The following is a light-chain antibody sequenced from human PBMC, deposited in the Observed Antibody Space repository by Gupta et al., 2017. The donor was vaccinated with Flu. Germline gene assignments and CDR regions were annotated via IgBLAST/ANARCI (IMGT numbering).Light chain of an antibody. J-gene: IGLJ3*02. Sequence: QSVLTQPLSASGTHGQRVTCSCSVSSSNIGSNTVNWYQQLPGTAPKLLIYSHNQRPPGVPARFSGSQSGPLASLAISGLQSEDEADYYCAAWDDSLNGGVFGGGTKLTVL. CDR1: SSNIGSNT. CDR2: SHN. V-gene: IGLV1-44*01. CDR3: AAWDDSLNGGV.